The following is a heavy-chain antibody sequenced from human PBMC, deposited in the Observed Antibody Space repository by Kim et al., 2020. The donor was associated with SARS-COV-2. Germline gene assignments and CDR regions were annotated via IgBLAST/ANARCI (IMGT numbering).Heavy chain of an antibody. CDR1: GFTFSSYE. D-gene: IGHD1-26*01. V-gene: IGHV3-48*03. Sequence: GGSLRLSCAASGFTFSSYEMNWVRQAPGKGLEWVSYISSSGSTIYYADSVKGRFTISRDNAKNSLYLQMNSLRAEDTAVYYCARVNNVGAIDYYYYGMDVWGQGTTVTVSS. CDR3: ARVNNVGAIDYYYYGMDV. CDR2: ISSSGSTI. J-gene: IGHJ6*02.